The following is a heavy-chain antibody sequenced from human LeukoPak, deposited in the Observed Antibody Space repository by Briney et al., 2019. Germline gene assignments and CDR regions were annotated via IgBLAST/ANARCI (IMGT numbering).Heavy chain of an antibody. V-gene: IGHV1-46*01. CDR2: INPSGGST. CDR1: GYTFTSYY. D-gene: IGHD2-21*02. Sequence: ASVKVSCKASGYTFTSYYMHWVRQAPGQGLEWMGIINPSGGSTSYAQKFQGRVTMTRDTSTSTVYMELSSLRSDDTAVYYCARENEHIVVVTATHYWYFDLWGRGTLVTVSS. J-gene: IGHJ2*01. CDR3: ARENEHIVVVTATHYWYFDL.